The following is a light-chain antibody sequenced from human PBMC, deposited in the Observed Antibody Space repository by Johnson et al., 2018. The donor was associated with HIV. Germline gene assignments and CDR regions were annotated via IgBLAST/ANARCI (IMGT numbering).Light chain of an antibody. CDR2: DNN. CDR3: GTWDTRLSVLYV. J-gene: IGLJ1*01. CDR1: SSNIVNNY. V-gene: IGLV1-51*01. Sequence: QPVLTQPPSVSAAPGQKVTISCSGGSSNIVNNYVSWYQQFPGTAPKLLIYDNNKRPSGIPDRFSGSKSGTSATLGITGLQTGDEADYYCGTWDTRLSVLYVFGSGTKVTVL.